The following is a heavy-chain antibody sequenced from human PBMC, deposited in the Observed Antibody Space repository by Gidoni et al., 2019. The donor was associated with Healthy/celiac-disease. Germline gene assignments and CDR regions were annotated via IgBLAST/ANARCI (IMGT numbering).Heavy chain of an antibody. J-gene: IGHJ6*03. CDR2: ISGSGVST. Sequence: EVQLVESGGGLVQPGGSLRLSCAASGFTFRSYAMSWVRQAPGKGLEWVSAISGSGVSTYYADSVKGRFTISRDNSKNTLYLQMNSLRAEDTAVYYCAKGSSIATKPILYYYYYYMDVWGKGTTVTVSS. V-gene: IGHV3-23*04. CDR1: GFTFRSYA. CDR3: AKGSSIATKPILYYYYYYMDV. D-gene: IGHD6-6*01.